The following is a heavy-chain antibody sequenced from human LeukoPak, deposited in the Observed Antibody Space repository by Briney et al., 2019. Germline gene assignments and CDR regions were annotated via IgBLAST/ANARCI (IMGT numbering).Heavy chain of an antibody. CDR3: ARRYCSGGSCYSVDY. J-gene: IGHJ4*02. Sequence: PGGSLRLSCVASGFTFSSYWMSWVRQAPGKGLEWVANINKDGSEKYYLDSVKGRFTISRDNAMDSLYLQMNSLRAEVTAVYYCARRYCSGGSCYSVDYWGQGTLVTVSS. CDR1: GFTFSSYW. D-gene: IGHD2-15*01. V-gene: IGHV3-7*01. CDR2: INKDGSEK.